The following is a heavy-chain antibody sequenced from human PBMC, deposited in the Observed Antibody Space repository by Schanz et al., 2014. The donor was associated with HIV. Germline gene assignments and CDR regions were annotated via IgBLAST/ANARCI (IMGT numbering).Heavy chain of an antibody. CDR1: GFSFTNAW. CDR3: ARGNDFFGGVPDY. Sequence: EVQLVESGGGLVKPGGSRRISCAASGFSFTNAWMSWVRQAPGKGLEWVSGISISGETTYYADAVKGRFTISRDSSKNTVYLEMNSLRAEDTAVYYCARGNDFFGGVPDYWGQGTLVSVSS. CDR2: ISISGETT. V-gene: IGHV3-23*04. D-gene: IGHD3-16*01. J-gene: IGHJ4*02.